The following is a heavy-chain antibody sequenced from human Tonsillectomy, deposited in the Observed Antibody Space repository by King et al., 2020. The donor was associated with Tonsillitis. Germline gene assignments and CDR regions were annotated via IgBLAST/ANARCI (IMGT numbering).Heavy chain of an antibody. Sequence: VQLVESGGGLVKPGGSHRLSCAASGFTFTNAWMSWVRQAPGKGLEWVGRIKSKTDGGTTDYAAPVKGRFTISREDSKNTLYLQMNSLKTEDTAVYYCTTVGLGVGYYYGMDVWGQGTTVTVSS. J-gene: IGHJ6*02. CDR1: GFTFTNAW. D-gene: IGHD3-16*01. CDR3: TTVGLGVGYYYGMDV. CDR2: IKSKTDGGTT. V-gene: IGHV3-15*01.